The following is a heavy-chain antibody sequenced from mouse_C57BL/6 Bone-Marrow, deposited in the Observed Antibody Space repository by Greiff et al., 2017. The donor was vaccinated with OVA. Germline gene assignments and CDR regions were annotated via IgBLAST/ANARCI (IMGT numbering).Heavy chain of an antibody. CDR2: INPYNGGT. Sequence: EVQVVESGPVLVKPGASVKMSCKASGYTFTDYYMNWVKQSHGKSLEWIGVINPYNGGTSYNQKFKGKATLTVDKSSSTAYMELNSLTSEDSAVYYCASSYGRFDYWGQGTTLTVSS. CDR3: ASSYGRFDY. D-gene: IGHD2-1*01. V-gene: IGHV1-19*01. J-gene: IGHJ2*01. CDR1: GYTFTDYY.